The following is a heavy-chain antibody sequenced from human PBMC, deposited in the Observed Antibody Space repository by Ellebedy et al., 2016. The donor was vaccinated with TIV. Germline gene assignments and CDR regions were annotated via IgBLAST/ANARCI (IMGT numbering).Heavy chain of an antibody. D-gene: IGHD6-13*01. Sequence: GESLKISCAASGFTFSSYGMHWVRQAPGKGLEWVAVIWFDGSNKYYADSVKGRFTISRDNSKNTLYLQMNSLRAEDTAVYYRARDRISASGIFDYWGQGTLVTVSS. J-gene: IGHJ4*02. CDR1: GFTFSSYG. CDR3: ARDRISASGIFDY. V-gene: IGHV3-33*08. CDR2: IWFDGSNK.